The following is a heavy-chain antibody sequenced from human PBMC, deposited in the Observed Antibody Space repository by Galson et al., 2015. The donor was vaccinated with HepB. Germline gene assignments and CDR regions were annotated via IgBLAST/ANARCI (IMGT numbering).Heavy chain of an antibody. CDR1: GYTFTTYG. Sequence: KVSCKASGYTFTTYGISWVRQAPGQGLEWMGWISAYNGNTNYAQKFQGRVTMTTDTSTNTASMELRSLRSEDTAVYYCTRLLGAPPSMGYWGQGTLVTVSS. J-gene: IGHJ4*02. CDR2: ISAYNGNT. CDR3: TRLLGAPPSMGY. D-gene: IGHD1-26*01. V-gene: IGHV1-18*01.